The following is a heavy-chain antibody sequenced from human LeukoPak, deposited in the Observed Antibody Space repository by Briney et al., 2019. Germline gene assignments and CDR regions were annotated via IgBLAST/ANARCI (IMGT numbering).Heavy chain of an antibody. Sequence: SETLSLTCTVSGGSISSYYWSWIRQPAGKGLEWIGRIYTSGGTNYNPSLKSRVTMSVDTSKNQFSLKLSSVTAADTAVYYCAAGYSSGWYGPPDDYWGQGTLVTVSS. D-gene: IGHD6-19*01. J-gene: IGHJ4*02. CDR1: GGSISSYY. CDR3: AAGYSSGWYGPPDDY. CDR2: IYTSGGT. V-gene: IGHV4-4*07.